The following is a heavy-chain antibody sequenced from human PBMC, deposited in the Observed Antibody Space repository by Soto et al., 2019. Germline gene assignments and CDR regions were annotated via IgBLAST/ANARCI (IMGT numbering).Heavy chain of an antibody. J-gene: IGHJ4*02. Sequence: QTQVVQSWAEVRKPGSSVKLSCKASEGTFNGYAIAWVRQAPGQGLEWMGGIIPYYNTLNYAQKFQDRVTITADDSTNTVYMELSSLRSDDTAVYFCASGASRWYPYFFDSWAQGTLVTVSS. CDR3: ASGASRWYPYFFDS. CDR1: EGTFNGYA. V-gene: IGHV1-69*01. D-gene: IGHD6-13*01. CDR2: IIPYYNTL.